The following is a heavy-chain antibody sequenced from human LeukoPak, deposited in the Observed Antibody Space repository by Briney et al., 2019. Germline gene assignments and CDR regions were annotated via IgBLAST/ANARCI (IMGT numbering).Heavy chain of an antibody. J-gene: IGHJ4*02. CDR3: ARRIAVPAFDY. V-gene: IGHV3-48*02. Sequence: GGSLRLSCAVSGFTFSSNGMKWVRQAPGKGLEWVSYMSSSSSPIYYADSVKRRFTVSIHNANTSLYLQMHSLRDEHTAVYYCARRIAVPAFDYWGQGTLVTVSS. CDR1: GFTFSSNG. CDR2: MSSSSSPI. D-gene: IGHD6-19*01.